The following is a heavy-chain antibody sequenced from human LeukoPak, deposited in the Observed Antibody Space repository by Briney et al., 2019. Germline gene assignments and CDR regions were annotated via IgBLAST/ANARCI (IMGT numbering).Heavy chain of an antibody. D-gene: IGHD6-19*01. CDR2: IASDGGMK. CDR1: GFTFSSYG. V-gene: IGHV3-30*18. Sequence: GGSLRLSCAASGFTFSSYGMHWVRQVPGKGLEWVAVIASDGGMKYYADSMKGRFTISRDNSKNTLYLQVDSLRAEDTAVYYCAKEISVAGMFDYWSQGTLVTVTS. J-gene: IGHJ4*02. CDR3: AKEISVAGMFDY.